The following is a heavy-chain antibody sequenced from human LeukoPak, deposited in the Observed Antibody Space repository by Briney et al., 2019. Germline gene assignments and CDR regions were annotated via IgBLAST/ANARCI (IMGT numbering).Heavy chain of an antibody. CDR1: GGSFRGYY. J-gene: IGHJ5*02. V-gene: IGHV4-34*01. CDR2: INHSGST. D-gene: IGHD3-16*02. Sequence: PSETLSLTCAVYGGSFRGYYWSWLRQPPGKGLEWIGEINHSGSTNYNPSLKSRSTISVDTSKNQFSLKLSSVTAADMAAYYCARGLRYLSSRFDPWGQGTLVTVSS. CDR3: ARGLRYLSSRFDP.